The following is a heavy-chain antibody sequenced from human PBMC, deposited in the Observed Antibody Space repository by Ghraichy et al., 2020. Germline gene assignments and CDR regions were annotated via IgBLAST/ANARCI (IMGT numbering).Heavy chain of an antibody. CDR3: TRGSSGSFVFDS. Sequence: GALRLSCAASGFTFSDSAMHWVRQASGKGLEWVGRVRSKTNSYATAYAASVTGRFTISRDDSKNTAYLQMNSLKTEDTAVYYCTRGSSGSFVFDSWGQGTLVTGSS. CDR1: GFTFSDSA. J-gene: IGHJ4*02. D-gene: IGHD6-19*01. V-gene: IGHV3-73*01. CDR2: VRSKTNSYAT.